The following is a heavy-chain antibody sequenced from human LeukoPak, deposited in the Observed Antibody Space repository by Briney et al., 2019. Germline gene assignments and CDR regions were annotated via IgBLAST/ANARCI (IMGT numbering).Heavy chain of an antibody. J-gene: IGHJ5*02. D-gene: IGHD2-15*01. Sequence: GASVKVSCKASGYTFTSYGISWVRQAPGQGLEWMGWISAYNGNTNYAQKLQGRVTMTTDTSTSTAYMELRSLRSDDTAVYYCARDRHCSGGSCYSRWFDPWGQGTLVTVSS. CDR3: ARDRHCSGGSCYSRWFDP. CDR2: ISAYNGNT. CDR1: GYTFTSYG. V-gene: IGHV1-18*01.